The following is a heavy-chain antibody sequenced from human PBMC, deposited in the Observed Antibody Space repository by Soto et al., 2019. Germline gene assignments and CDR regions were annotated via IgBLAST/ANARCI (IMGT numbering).Heavy chain of an antibody. V-gene: IGHV3-23*01. CDR2: ISGSGGST. Sequence: EVQLLESGGGLVQPGGSLRLSCAASGFTFSSYAMSWVRQAPGKGLEWVSAISGSGGSTYYADSVKGRFTISRDNSKNTLDLQMNSLRAEDTAVYYCAKDLEWEGTFDYWGQGTLVTVSS. D-gene: IGHD1-26*01. CDR1: GFTFSSYA. J-gene: IGHJ4*02. CDR3: AKDLEWEGTFDY.